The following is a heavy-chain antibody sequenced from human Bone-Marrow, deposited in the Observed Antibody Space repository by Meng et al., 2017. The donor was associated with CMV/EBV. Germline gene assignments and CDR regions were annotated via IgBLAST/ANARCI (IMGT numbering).Heavy chain of an antibody. D-gene: IGHD6-13*01. Sequence: SVKVSCKASGGTFSRYSISWVRQAPGQGLEWMGGIIPVFGTANYAQKFQGRVTISTAESTSTAHMELSSLRSEDTAMYYCATAAGTSYYYYGMDVWGQGTTVTVSS. CDR3: ATAAGTSYYYYGMDV. CDR1: GGTFSRYS. J-gene: IGHJ6*02. CDR2: IIPVFGTA. V-gene: IGHV1-69*05.